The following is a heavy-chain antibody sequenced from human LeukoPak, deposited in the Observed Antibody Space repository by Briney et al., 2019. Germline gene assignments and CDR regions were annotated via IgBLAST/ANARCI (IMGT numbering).Heavy chain of an antibody. D-gene: IGHD2-2*01. CDR1: GFTFDDYA. Sequence: LTGRSLRLSCAASGFTFDDYAMHCVRQAPGKGLEWVSGISWNSGSIGYADSVKGRFTISRDNAKTSLYMQMNSLRAEDTALYYCANDMFPGCSSTSCYTGIFDYWGQGTLVTVSS. J-gene: IGHJ4*02. CDR2: ISWNSGSI. CDR3: ANDMFPGCSSTSCYTGIFDY. V-gene: IGHV3-9*01.